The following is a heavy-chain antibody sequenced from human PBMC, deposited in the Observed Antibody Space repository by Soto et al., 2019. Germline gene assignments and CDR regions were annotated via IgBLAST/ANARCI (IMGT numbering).Heavy chain of an antibody. CDR3: AKDRDHYGDYGVYYFDY. V-gene: IGHV3-23*01. D-gene: IGHD4-17*01. CDR1: GFTFSSYA. CDR2: ISGSGGST. J-gene: IGHJ4*02. Sequence: PGGSLRLSCAASGFTFSSYAMSWVRQAPGKGLEWVSAISGSGGSTYYADSVKGRFTISRDNSKNTLYLQMNSLRAEDTAVYYCAKDRDHYGDYGVYYFDYWGQGTLVTVSS.